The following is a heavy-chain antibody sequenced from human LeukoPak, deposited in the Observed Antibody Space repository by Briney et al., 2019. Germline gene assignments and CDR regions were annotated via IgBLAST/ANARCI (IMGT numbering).Heavy chain of an antibody. J-gene: IGHJ4*02. D-gene: IGHD5-18*01. V-gene: IGHV3-23*01. Sequence: GSLRLSCAASGFTFTSYAMSWVRQAPGKGLEWVSTISGNHDNTYYADSVNGWFTISRDSSKNTLYLQMNSLSAEDTAIYYCAKTFNRAYTYGPADNWGQGTLVTVSS. CDR1: GFTFTSYA. CDR3: AKTFNRAYTYGPADN. CDR2: ISGNHDNT.